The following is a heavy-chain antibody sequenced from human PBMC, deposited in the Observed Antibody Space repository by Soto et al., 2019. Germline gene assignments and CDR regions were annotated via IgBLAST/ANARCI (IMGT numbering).Heavy chain of an antibody. CDR3: TRENIENSDGLYDAFDM. J-gene: IGHJ3*02. V-gene: IGHV1-2*02. CDR2: MNPKSGGA. D-gene: IGHD5-18*01. Sequence: ASVKVSCKTSGYTFTDYYTHCVRQAPRHGLEWMGWMNPKSGGAYFAQKFQGRVTLTRDTSIGTAYIEVNSLTSDDTAVYFCTRENIENSDGLYDAFDMWGQGTTVTVSS. CDR1: GYTFTDYY.